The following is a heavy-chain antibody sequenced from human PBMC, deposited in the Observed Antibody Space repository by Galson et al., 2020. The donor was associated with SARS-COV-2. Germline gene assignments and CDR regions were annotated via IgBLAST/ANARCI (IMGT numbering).Heavy chain of an antibody. Sequence: SGPTLVKPTEPLTLTCTVSGFSLSNARMGVSWIRQPPGKAMEWLAHIFSNDEKSYSTSLKSRLTISKDTSKSQVVLTMTNMDPVDTATYYCERIKLRYFDWSPAVFDYWGQGTLVTVSS. CDR1: GFSLSNARMG. V-gene: IGHV2-26*01. CDR3: ERIKLRYFDWSPAVFDY. D-gene: IGHD3-9*01. J-gene: IGHJ4*02. CDR2: IFSNDEK.